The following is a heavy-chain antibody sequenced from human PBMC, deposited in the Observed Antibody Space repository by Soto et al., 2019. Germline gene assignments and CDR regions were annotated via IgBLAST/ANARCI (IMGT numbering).Heavy chain of an antibody. D-gene: IGHD3-10*01. CDR3: AREVLGVARSFDY. J-gene: IGHJ4*02. Sequence: QVQLQESGPGLVKPSQTLSLTCTVSGGSISSGDYYWSWIRQPPGKGLEWIGYIYYSGSTYYNPSLKSRVTRSVDTSKNQFSLKLSSVTAADTAVYYCAREVLGVARSFDYWGQGTLVTVSS. V-gene: IGHV4-30-4*01. CDR2: IYYSGST. CDR1: GGSISSGDYY.